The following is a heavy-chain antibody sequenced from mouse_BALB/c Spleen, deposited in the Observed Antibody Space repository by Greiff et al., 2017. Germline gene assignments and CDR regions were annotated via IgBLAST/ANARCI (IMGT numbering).Heavy chain of an antibody. CDR3: ARYDYGGGYYFDY. V-gene: IGHV3-2*02. Sequence: EVKLMESGPGLVKPSQSLSLTCTVTGYSITSDYAWNWIRQFPGNKLEWMGYISYSGSTSYNPSLKSRISITRDTSKNQFFLQLNSVTTEDTATYYFARYDYGGGYYFDYWGQGTTLTVSS. D-gene: IGHD2-4*01. CDR2: ISYSGST. CDR1: GYSITSDYA. J-gene: IGHJ2*01.